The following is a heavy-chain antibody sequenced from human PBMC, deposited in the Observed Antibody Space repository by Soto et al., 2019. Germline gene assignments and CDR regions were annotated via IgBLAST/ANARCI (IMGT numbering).Heavy chain of an antibody. V-gene: IGHV3-21*01. Sequence: EVLLVESGGGLVKPGGSLRLSCAASGFTFSSYSMNWVRQAPGKGLEWVSSISSSSSYIYYADSVKGRFTISRDNAKNSLYLQMNSLRAEDTAVYYCARHSSSWHNYYYYGMDVWGQGTTVTVSS. D-gene: IGHD6-13*01. CDR2: ISSSSSYI. CDR1: GFTFSSYS. CDR3: ARHSSSWHNYYYYGMDV. J-gene: IGHJ6*02.